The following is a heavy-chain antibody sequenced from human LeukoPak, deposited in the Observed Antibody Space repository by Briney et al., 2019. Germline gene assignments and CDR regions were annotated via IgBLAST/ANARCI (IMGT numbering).Heavy chain of an antibody. J-gene: IGHJ4*02. V-gene: IGHV3-33*08. CDR1: GFTFGSYG. Sequence: PGGSLRLSCAASGFTFGSYGMHWVRQAPGKGLEWVAVIWNDGSNKYYADSVKGRFTISRDSSKNTVYLQMNSLRAEDTAVYYCATRSPALDYWGQGTLVTVSS. D-gene: IGHD2-2*01. CDR2: IWNDGSNK. CDR3: ATRSPALDY.